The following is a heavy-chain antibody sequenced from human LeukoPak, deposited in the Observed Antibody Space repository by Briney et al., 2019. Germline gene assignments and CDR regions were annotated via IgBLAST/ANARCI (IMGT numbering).Heavy chain of an antibody. D-gene: IGHD6-13*01. Sequence: ASVKVSCKASGYIFTSYAMHWVRQAPGQRLEWMGWINAGNGNTKYSQKFQGRVTITRDTSASTAYMELSSLRSEDTAVYYCARDRSGVSSWSFDYWGQGTLVTVSS. V-gene: IGHV1-3*01. CDR3: ARDRSGVSSWSFDY. CDR2: INAGNGNT. CDR1: GYIFTSYA. J-gene: IGHJ4*02.